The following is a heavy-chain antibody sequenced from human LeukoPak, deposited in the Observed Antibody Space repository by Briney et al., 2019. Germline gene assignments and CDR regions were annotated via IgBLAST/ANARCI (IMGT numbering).Heavy chain of an antibody. Sequence: SETLSLTCTVSGGSISSGSYYWSWIRQPAGKGLEWIGRIYTSGSTNYNPSLKSRVTISVDPSKNQFSLKLSSVTAADTAVYYCAREDYANAFDIWGQGTMVTVSS. CDR1: GGSISSGSYY. CDR3: AREDYANAFDI. D-gene: IGHD4-17*01. CDR2: IYTSGST. V-gene: IGHV4-61*02. J-gene: IGHJ3*02.